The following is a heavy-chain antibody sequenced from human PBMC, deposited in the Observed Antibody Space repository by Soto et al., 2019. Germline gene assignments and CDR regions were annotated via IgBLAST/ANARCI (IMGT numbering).Heavy chain of an antibody. Sequence: SQTLSLTCAVSGDSVSITSAAWNVVRQCPSRGLEWLGRTYYRSKWYNDYAVSVKSRITINPDTSKNQFSLQLNSVTPEDTAVYYCARDSGPYSGKGDFDPWGQGTLVTVSS. CDR2: TYYRSKWYN. CDR1: GDSVSITSAA. J-gene: IGHJ5*02. CDR3: ARDSGPYSGKGDFDP. V-gene: IGHV6-1*01. D-gene: IGHD1-26*01.